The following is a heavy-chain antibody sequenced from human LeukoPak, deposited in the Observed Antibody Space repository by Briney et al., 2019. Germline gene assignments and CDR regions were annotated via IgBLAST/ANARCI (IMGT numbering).Heavy chain of an antibody. J-gene: IGHJ6*04. D-gene: IGHD2-2*01. Sequence: ASVKVSCKASGGTFSSYAINWVRQAPGQGLEWMGIINPSGGSTSYAQKFQGRVTMTRDTSTSTVYMELSSLRSEDTAVYYCARDHIVVVPAAMENYYYYGMDVWGKGTTVTVSS. CDR2: INPSGGST. V-gene: IGHV1-46*01. CDR3: ARDHIVVVPAAMENYYYYGMDV. CDR1: GGTFSSYA.